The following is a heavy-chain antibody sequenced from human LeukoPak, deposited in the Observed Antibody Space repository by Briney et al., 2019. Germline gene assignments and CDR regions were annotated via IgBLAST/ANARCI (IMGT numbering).Heavy chain of an antibody. CDR3: AKALLPVVVGEADY. CDR2: VQFDGSKK. J-gene: IGHJ4*02. V-gene: IGHV3-30*02. D-gene: IGHD3-10*01. CDR1: GFTFSSYG. Sequence: GGSLRLSCAASGFTFSSYGMHWVRQAPGKGLDWVAFVQFDGSKKYFADSVKGRFTISRDNSENTLYLQMNSLRAEDTAVYYCAKALLPVVVGEADYWGQGTLVTVSS.